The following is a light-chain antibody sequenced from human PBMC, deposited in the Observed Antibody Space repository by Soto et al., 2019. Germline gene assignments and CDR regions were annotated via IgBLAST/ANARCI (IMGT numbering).Light chain of an antibody. CDR3: SSYKRGATLV. V-gene: IGLV2-14*01. CDR1: SSDVGGYNH. CDR2: EVS. J-gene: IGLJ2*01. Sequence: QSALTQPASVSGSPGQSITISCTGTSSDVGGYNHVAWYQQYPGKAPKLIIFEVSDRPSGISNRFSGPKSANTASLSISGLQAEDEADYYCSSYKRGATLVFGGGTKLTVL.